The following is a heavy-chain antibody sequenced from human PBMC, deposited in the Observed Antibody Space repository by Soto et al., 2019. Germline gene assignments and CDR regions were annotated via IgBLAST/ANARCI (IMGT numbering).Heavy chain of an antibody. CDR2: ISSSGITT. CDR3: ARYGTRADW. Sequence: VQLVESGGGFVQPGGSLRLSCAASGFTFRNYEMNWVRKAPGKGLEWVSYISSSGITTYYADFVAGRFTISRDNAKESLYLHLNSLRVEDTAVYYCARYGTRADWWGLGTQVTVSS. V-gene: IGHV3-48*03. CDR1: GFTFRNYE. D-gene: IGHD1-1*01. J-gene: IGHJ4*02.